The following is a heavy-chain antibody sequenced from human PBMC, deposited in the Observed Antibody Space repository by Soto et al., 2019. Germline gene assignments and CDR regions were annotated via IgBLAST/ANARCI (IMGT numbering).Heavy chain of an antibody. D-gene: IGHD2-2*01. CDR2: INAGNGNT. Sequence: CEACGDRISITAMYSAYQATRQRLEWMGWINAGNGNTKYSQKFQGRVTITRGTSASTAYMELSSLRSEDTAVYYCARSPRVVPAAMLGAWFDPWGQGTLVTVSS. V-gene: IGHV1-3*01. CDR3: ARSPRVVPAAMLGAWFDP. CDR1: GDRISITA. J-gene: IGHJ5*02.